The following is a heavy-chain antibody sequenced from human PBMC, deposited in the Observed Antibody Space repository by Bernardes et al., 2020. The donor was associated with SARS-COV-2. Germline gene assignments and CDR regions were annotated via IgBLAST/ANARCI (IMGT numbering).Heavy chain of an antibody. CDR3: ARTARLGDL. D-gene: IGHD3-9*01. CDR2: ISSSGGDI. V-gene: IGHV3-11*01. Sequence: GGSLRLSCAGSGFTFSGYYMSWVRQAPGQGLEWIGYISSSGGDIRYADSVKGRFTISRDNAKNSLFLQMDSLRAEDTAMYYCARTARLGDLSGRGTLVTVSS. J-gene: IGHJ2*01. CDR1: GFTFSGYY.